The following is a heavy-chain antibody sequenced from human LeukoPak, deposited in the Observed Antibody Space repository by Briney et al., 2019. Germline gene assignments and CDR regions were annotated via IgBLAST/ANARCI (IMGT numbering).Heavy chain of an antibody. CDR1: GYTLTELS. D-gene: IGHD3-22*01. Sequence: GASVKVSCKVSGYTLTELSMHWVRQAPGKGLEWMGGFDPEDGETIYAQKFQGRVIMTEDTSTDTAYMELSSLRSEDTAVYYCATGGGYYYAYFDYWGQGTLVTVSS. V-gene: IGHV1-24*01. CDR3: ATGGGYYYAYFDY. J-gene: IGHJ4*02. CDR2: FDPEDGET.